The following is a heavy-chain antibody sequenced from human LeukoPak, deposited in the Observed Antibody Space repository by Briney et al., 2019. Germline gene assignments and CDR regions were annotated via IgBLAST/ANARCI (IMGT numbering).Heavy chain of an antibody. CDR2: IPKDGSNK. CDR3: AKARGISAPTGYYYYMDV. J-gene: IGHJ6*03. D-gene: IGHD6-6*01. V-gene: IGHV3-30*02. Sequence: GGSLRLSCAASGFTFSSYGMHWVRQAPGKGLGWVAFIPKDGSNKFYADSVKGRFTISRDNSKNTLSLQMNSLRAEDTALYYCAKARGISAPTGYYYYMDVWAEGTTVTVSS. CDR1: GFTFSSYG.